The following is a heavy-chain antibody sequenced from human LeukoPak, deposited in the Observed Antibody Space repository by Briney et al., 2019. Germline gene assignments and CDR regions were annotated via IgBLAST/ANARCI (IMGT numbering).Heavy chain of an antibody. CDR1: GGPISSYY. CDR2: IHTSGST. Sequence: SETLSLTCTVSGGPISSYYWSWIRQPAGKGLEWIGRIHTSGSTNYNPSLKSRVTMSVDTSKNQFSLKLSSVTAADTAVYYCARGSYYYYYDSSGYEGTGFDYWGQGTLVTVSS. J-gene: IGHJ4*02. CDR3: ARGSYYYYYDSSGYEGTGFDY. V-gene: IGHV4-4*07. D-gene: IGHD3-22*01.